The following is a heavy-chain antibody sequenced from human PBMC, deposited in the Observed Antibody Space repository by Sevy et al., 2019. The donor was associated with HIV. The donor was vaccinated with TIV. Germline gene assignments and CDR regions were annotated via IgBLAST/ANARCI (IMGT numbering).Heavy chain of an antibody. CDR2: LSFGCGRI. V-gene: IGHV3-23*01. Sequence: GGSLRLSCAASGFTFAKYSMSWVRQAPAKGLEWVSTLSFGCGRIHYADSVKGRFTITRDGSKNTLFLQMNSLRAEDTATYFCAREGCTQPHDYWGQGTLVTVSS. D-gene: IGHD2-8*01. CDR1: GFTFAKYS. J-gene: IGHJ4*02. CDR3: AREGCTQPHDY.